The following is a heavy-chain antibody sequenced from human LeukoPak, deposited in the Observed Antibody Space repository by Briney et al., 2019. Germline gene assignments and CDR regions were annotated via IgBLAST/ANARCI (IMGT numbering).Heavy chain of an antibody. V-gene: IGHV3-48*01. CDR3: ARGAIPAVLYYFDY. D-gene: IGHD1-14*01. CDR2: ISSSSTI. Sequence: GGSLRLSCAASGFTFSSYSMNWVRQAPGKGLEWVSYISSSSTIYYADSVKGRFTISRDNAKNSLYLQINNLRAEDTAVYYCARGAIPAVLYYFDYWGQGSLVTVSS. J-gene: IGHJ4*02. CDR1: GFTFSSYS.